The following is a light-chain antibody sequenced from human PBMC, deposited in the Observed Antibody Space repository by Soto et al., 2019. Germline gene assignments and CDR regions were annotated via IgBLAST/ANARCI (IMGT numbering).Light chain of an antibody. Sequence: EIVLTLSPGTLSMSPGERATLSCRASQSVSSSYLAWYQQKPGQAPRLLIYGASSRATGIPDRFSGSGSGTDVTLTISRLEPEDFAVYYCQQYGSSPYTFGQGTKLEIK. CDR2: GAS. J-gene: IGKJ2*01. CDR3: QQYGSSPYT. V-gene: IGKV3-20*01. CDR1: QSVSSSY.